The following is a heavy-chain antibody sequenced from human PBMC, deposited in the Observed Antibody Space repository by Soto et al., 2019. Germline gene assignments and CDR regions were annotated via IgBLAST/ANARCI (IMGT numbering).Heavy chain of an antibody. CDR3: VQDRYYYSSGDCPSY. D-gene: IGHD3-22*01. V-gene: IGHV3-30*18. CDR2: ISYDGRDI. Sequence: VQLVESGGGVVQPGRSLRLSCAASGFIFSTYGMHWVRQAPGKGLEWVAVISYDGRDILYADSVKGRFTISRADSKNTLYLQMNSLRAEDTAMYYCVQDRYYYSSGDCPSYWGQGTLVTVSS. CDR1: GFIFSTYG. J-gene: IGHJ4*02.